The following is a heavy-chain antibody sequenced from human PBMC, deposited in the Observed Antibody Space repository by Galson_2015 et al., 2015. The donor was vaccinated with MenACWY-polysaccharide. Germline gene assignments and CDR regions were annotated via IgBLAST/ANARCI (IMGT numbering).Heavy chain of an antibody. J-gene: IGHJ2*01. Sequence: SETLSLTCTVSGGSISSYYWNWIRQPPGKGLEWVGYINYSGGTNHNPSLKSRVTMSVDTSQNQFSLNLTSVTDADTAVYYCARAIAVAGQRRDFDLWGRGTLVTVSS. CDR1: GGSISSYY. D-gene: IGHD6-19*01. CDR3: ARAIAVAGQRRDFDL. V-gene: IGHV4-59*01. CDR2: INYSGGT.